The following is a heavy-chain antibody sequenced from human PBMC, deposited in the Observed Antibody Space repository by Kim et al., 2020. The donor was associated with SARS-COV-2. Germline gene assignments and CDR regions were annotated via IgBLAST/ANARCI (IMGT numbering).Heavy chain of an antibody. J-gene: IGHJ4*02. Sequence: GGSLRLSCATSGFTFSGSDIHWVRRASGKGLEWVGRIKTKVENFATAYAASVKGRFTISRDDLENTAYLQMSSLKTDDTAMYYCARREVISAFDYRGQGTLLTVSS. CDR3: ARREVISAFDY. V-gene: IGHV3-73*01. CDR1: GFTFSGSD. D-gene: IGHD1-26*01. CDR2: IKTKVENFAT.